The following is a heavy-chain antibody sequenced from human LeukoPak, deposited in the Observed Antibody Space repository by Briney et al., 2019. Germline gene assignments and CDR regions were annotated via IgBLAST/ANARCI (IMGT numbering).Heavy chain of an antibody. CDR2: ISRNSGSI. J-gene: IGHJ3*02. CDR3: AKDMAGHDAFDI. CDR1: GFTFDDYA. V-gene: IGHV3-9*01. Sequence: GGSLRLSCAASGFTFDDYAMHWVRQAPGKGLEWVSGISRNSGSIGYADSVKGRFTISRDNAKNSLYLQMNSLRAEDTALYYCAKDMAGHDAFDIWGQGTMVTVSS. D-gene: IGHD6-19*01.